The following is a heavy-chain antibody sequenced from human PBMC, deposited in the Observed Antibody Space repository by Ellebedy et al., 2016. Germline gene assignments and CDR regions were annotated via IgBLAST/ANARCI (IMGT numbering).Heavy chain of an antibody. CDR1: GFTFSTYR. CDR2: ISTSSTTI. J-gene: IGHJ6*03. V-gene: IGHV3-48*01. Sequence: GESLKISCAASGFTFSTYRMNWVRQAPGKGLEWVSFISTSSTTIFHADSVKGRFTVSRDNVKNSMYLQMNSLRAEDTAVYYCARDPSLGRDLYYYMEVWGTGTMVTVSS. CDR3: ARDPSLGRDLYYYMEV. D-gene: IGHD1-26*01.